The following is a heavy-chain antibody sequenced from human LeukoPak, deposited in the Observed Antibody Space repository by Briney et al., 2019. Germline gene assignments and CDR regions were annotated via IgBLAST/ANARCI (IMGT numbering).Heavy chain of an antibody. Sequence: PSETLSLTCTVSGGSMNTYYWNWIRQPPGKGLEWIGYIYYSGSTNYNPSLKSRVTISVDTSKNQFSLKLSSVTAADTAVYYCARDTIFGSLSAFDIWGQGTMVTVSS. CDR1: GGSMNTYY. CDR3: ARDTIFGSLSAFDI. D-gene: IGHD3-3*01. J-gene: IGHJ3*02. CDR2: IYYSGST. V-gene: IGHV4-59*01.